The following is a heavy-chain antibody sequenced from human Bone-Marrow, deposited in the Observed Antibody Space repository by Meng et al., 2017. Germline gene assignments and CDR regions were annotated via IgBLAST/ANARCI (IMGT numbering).Heavy chain of an antibody. D-gene: IGHD1-26*01. Sequence: QVEVVECGGGGVQPGSSLRLSCAASGFTFSSYAMHWVRQAPGKGLEWVAVISYDGSNKYYADSVKGRFTISRDNSKNTLYLQMNSLRAEDTAVYYCARVVWGYWGQGTLVTVSS. CDR3: ARVVWGY. CDR1: GFTFSSYA. J-gene: IGHJ4*02. V-gene: IGHV3-30*01. CDR2: ISYDGSNK.